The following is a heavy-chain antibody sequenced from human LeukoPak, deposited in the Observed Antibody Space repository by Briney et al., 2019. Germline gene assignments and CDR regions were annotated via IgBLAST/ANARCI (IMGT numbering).Heavy chain of an antibody. Sequence: PGGSLRLSCAASGFTFSNYAMNWVRQAPGKGLEWVASISFDGSNKYYSDVVTGRFTVSRDNSRSTLYLQMNSLRPEDTAIYYCAREGYYGSGSPPSLYFDYWGQGTLVTVSS. D-gene: IGHD3-10*01. J-gene: IGHJ4*02. CDR1: GFTFSNYA. V-gene: IGHV3-30-3*01. CDR3: AREGYYGSGSPPSLYFDY. CDR2: ISFDGSNK.